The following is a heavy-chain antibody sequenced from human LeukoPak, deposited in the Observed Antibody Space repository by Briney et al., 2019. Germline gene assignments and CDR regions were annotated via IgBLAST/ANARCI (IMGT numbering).Heavy chain of an antibody. V-gene: IGHV1-3*01. CDR3: ARPSKWELLRGGFDY. D-gene: IGHD1-26*01. CDR1: GYTFTSYA. J-gene: IGHJ4*02. CDR2: INAGNGNT. Sequence: ASVKVSCKASGYTFTSYAMHWVRQAPGQRLEWMGWINAGNGNTKYSQKFQGRVTITRDTSASTAYMELSSLRSEDTAVYYCARPSKWELLRGGFDYWGQGTLVTVSS.